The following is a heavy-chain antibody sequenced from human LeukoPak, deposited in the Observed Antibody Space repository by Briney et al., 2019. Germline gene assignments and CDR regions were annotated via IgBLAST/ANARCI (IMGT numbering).Heavy chain of an antibody. Sequence: ASVKVSCKASGYTFTSYDINWVRQATGQGLEWMGWMNPNSGNTGYAQKFQGRVTMTRNTSISTAYMELSSLRSEDTAVYYCARVDKDIVVVPAAYLFDYWGQGTLVTVSS. D-gene: IGHD2-2*01. V-gene: IGHV1-8*01. J-gene: IGHJ4*02. CDR1: GYTFTSYD. CDR3: ARVDKDIVVVPAAYLFDY. CDR2: MNPNSGNT.